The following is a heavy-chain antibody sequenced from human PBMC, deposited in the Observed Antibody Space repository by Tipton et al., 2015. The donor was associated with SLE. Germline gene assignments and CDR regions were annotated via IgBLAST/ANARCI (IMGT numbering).Heavy chain of an antibody. Sequence: TLSLTCTVSGGSISSGSYYWSWIRQPAGKGLEWIGYIYYSGSTYYNPSLKSRVTISVDTSKNQFFLRLRSVTAADTAVYYCARSGYSSGWCRGRFDIWGQGTMVTVSS. CDR2: IYYSGST. J-gene: IGHJ3*02. V-gene: IGHV4-31*03. CDR1: GGSISSGSYY. CDR3: ARSGYSSGWCRGRFDI. D-gene: IGHD6-19*01.